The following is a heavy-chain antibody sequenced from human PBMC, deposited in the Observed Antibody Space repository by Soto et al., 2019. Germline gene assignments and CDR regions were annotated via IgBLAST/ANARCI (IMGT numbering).Heavy chain of an antibody. CDR3: ARRVPAAPHWLDP. V-gene: IGHV4-4*02. J-gene: IGHJ5*02. CDR1: GGSISSGTW. Sequence: PAGTLSLTCAVSGGSISSGTWWRWVRQPPGRGLEWIGEISHSGSPNYNPSLKRRLTMSADKSKNLFSLRLSSVTAADSAVYYCARRVPAAPHWLDPWGQGTLVTVYS. D-gene: IGHD2-2*01. CDR2: ISHSGSP.